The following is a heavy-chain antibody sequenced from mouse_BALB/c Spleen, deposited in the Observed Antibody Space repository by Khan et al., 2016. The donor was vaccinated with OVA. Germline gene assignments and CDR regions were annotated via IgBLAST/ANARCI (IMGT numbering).Heavy chain of an antibody. J-gene: IGHJ2*01. CDR3: ARKNGSDFDY. V-gene: IGHV1-20*02. D-gene: IGHD1-1*01. Sequence: VQLKESGPELVKPGASVKISCKASGYSFTGYFMNWVMQSHGKRLEWIGRINPHIGETFYNQKFTDKATLTVDESSTTAHMELRSLASEESAVYYGARKNGSDFDYWGQGTTLTVSS. CDR1: GYSFTGYF. CDR2: INPHIGET.